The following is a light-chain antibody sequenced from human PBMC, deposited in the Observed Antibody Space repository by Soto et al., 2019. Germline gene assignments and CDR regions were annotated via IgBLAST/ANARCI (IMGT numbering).Light chain of an antibody. Sequence: QSALTQPPSASGSPGQSVTISCTGTSREVGTCRYVSWYQQHPGKAPKVMIYEVSKRPSGVPDRFSASKSGNKASLTVSGLQAEDEADYYCCSSCSGSDNPFVFGTGTKLTVL. J-gene: IGLJ1*01. CDR2: EVS. CDR1: SREVGTCRY. V-gene: IGLV2-8*01. CDR3: CSSCSGSDNPFV.